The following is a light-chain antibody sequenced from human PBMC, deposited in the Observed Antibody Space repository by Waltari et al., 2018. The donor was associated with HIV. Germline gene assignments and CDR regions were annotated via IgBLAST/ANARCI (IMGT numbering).Light chain of an antibody. CDR3: CSYAGTYV. CDR1: SSDIGTYNY. Sequence: QSALTQPRSVSGSPGQSVTISCTGTSSDIGTYNYVSWYQQHPAKAPKLMIYDVSQRPSGVPDRSSGSKSGNTASLTISGLQAEDEADYYCCSYAGTYVFGTGTKVTVL. V-gene: IGLV2-11*01. J-gene: IGLJ1*01. CDR2: DVS.